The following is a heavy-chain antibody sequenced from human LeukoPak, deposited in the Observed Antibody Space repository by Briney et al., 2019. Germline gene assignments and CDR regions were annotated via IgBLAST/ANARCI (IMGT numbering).Heavy chain of an antibody. J-gene: IGHJ4*02. CDR3: ARVRRGSQGSFDY. Sequence: ASVKVSCKASGYTFTGYYMHWVRQAPGQGLEWMGWINPNSGGTNYAQKFQGRVTVTRDTSISTAYMELSRLRSDDTAVYYCARVRRGSQGSFDYWGQGTLVTVSS. CDR1: GYTFTGYY. CDR2: INPNSGGT. D-gene: IGHD3-10*01. V-gene: IGHV1-2*02.